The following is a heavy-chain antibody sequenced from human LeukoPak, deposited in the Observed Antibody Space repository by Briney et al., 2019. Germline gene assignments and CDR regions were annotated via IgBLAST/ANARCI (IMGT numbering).Heavy chain of an antibody. V-gene: IGHV3-23*01. CDR3: AIMHGYYDGSGFWVQ. CDR1: GFTFTTDP. CDR2: ISGSGGST. Sequence: GGSLRLSCAASGFTFTTDPMHWVRQAPGKGLEWVSAISGSGGSTYYADSVKGRFTISRDNTRNTLYLQMNSLRDEDTGVYYCAIMHGYYDGSGFWVQWGQGTLVTVSS. D-gene: IGHD3-22*01. J-gene: IGHJ4*02.